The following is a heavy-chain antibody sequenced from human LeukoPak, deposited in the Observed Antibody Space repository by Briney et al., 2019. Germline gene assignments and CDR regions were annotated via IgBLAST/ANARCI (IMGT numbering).Heavy chain of an antibody. J-gene: IGHJ4*02. Sequence: GGSLRLSCAASGFTFSSYEMNWVRQAPGKGLEWVSYISSSGSTIYYADSVKGRFTISRDNAKNSLYLQMNSLRAEDTAVYYCARDFSNYDSSGYYLDYWGQGTLVTVSS. CDR3: ARDFSNYDSSGYYLDY. CDR2: ISSSGSTI. D-gene: IGHD3-22*01. V-gene: IGHV3-48*03. CDR1: GFTFSSYE.